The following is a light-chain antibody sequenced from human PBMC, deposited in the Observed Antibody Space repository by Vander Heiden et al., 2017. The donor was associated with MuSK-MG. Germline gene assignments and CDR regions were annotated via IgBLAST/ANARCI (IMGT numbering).Light chain of an antibody. CDR3: QQADNSPLT. V-gene: IGKV1-8*01. Sequence: AIWLTQSPSSFSASTGDRVTISCRASRGVTTYLAWYQQKPGQAPKLLIYDASTLQSGVPSRFSGSGSGTEFTLTISSLQAEDFATYYCQQADNSPLTFGGGTKVXIK. CDR2: DAS. J-gene: IGKJ4*01. CDR1: RGVTTY.